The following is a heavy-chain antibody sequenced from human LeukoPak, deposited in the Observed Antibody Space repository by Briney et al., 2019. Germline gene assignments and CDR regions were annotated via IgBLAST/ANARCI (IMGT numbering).Heavy chain of an antibody. CDR2: ISSSSRYI. D-gene: IGHD1-26*01. Sequence: GGSLRLSCAASGFTFSSYGMSWVRQAPGKGLEWVSSISSSSRYIYYTDSVKGRFTISRDNAKNSLYLQMNSLRAEDTAVYYCARDLSVGSKPDLGFDYWGQGTLVTVSS. J-gene: IGHJ4*02. CDR3: ARDLSVGSKPDLGFDY. CDR1: GFTFSSYG. V-gene: IGHV3-21*01.